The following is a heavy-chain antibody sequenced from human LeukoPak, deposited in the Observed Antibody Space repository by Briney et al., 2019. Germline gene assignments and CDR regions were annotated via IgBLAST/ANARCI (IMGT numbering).Heavy chain of an antibody. J-gene: IGHJ6*03. CDR2: IIPIFGTA. Sequence: SVKVSCKASGGTFSSYAISWVRQAPGQGLEWMGGIIPIFGTANYAQKFQGRVTITTDESTSTAYMELSSLRSEDTAAYYCARVGLWFSYYYYMDVWGKGTTVTVSS. CDR1: GGTFSSYA. V-gene: IGHV1-69*05. CDR3: ARVGLWFSYYYYMDV. D-gene: IGHD3-10*01.